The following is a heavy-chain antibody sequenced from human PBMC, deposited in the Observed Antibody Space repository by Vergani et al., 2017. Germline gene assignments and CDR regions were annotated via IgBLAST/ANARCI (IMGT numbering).Heavy chain of an antibody. V-gene: IGHV3-23*01. CDR3: AKANPRNSGYDYLYYYHAMDV. CDR1: GFTFNHYA. D-gene: IGHD5-12*01. Sequence: EVQLLESGGDLVQPGGSLRLSCAASGFTFNHYAMNWVRQAPGKGLEWVSGISGSGGSTYYAGSVKGRFTISRDSSKNTLYLQMNRLSAGDPAVYYCAKANPRNSGYDYLYYYHAMDVWGQGTTVTVSS. J-gene: IGHJ6*02. CDR2: ISGSGGST.